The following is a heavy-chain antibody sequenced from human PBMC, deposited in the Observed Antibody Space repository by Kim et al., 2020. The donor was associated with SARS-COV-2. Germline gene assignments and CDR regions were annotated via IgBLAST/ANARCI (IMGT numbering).Heavy chain of an antibody. D-gene: IGHD3-3*01. J-gene: IGHJ4*02. CDR1: KFTFSNYW. V-gene: IGHV3-7*01. CDR3: ARVVGVVIIPGIFDY. CDR2: IKQDGSEK. Sequence: GGSLRLSCATSKFTFSNYWMSWVRQAPGKGLDWVANIKQDGSEKYYVDSVKGRFTISRDNAKNSLYLRMNSLRAEDTAVYYCARVVGVVIIPGIFDYWGQGTLVTVSS.